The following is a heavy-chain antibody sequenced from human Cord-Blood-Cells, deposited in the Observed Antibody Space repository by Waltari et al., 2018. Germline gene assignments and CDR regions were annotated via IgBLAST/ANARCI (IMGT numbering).Heavy chain of an antibody. V-gene: IGHV4-34*01. Sequence: QVQLQQWGAGLLKPSETLSLTCAVYGGSFSGYYWSWIRQPPGKGLEWIGEINHGGSTNYNPSLKRRVTRSVDTSKNQFSLKLSSVTAADTAVYYCARGHGELLSSTSCFDDWGQGTLVTVSS. CDR2: INHGGST. CDR1: GGSFSGYY. J-gene: IGHJ4*02. CDR3: ARGHGELLSSTSCFDD. D-gene: IGHD2-2*01.